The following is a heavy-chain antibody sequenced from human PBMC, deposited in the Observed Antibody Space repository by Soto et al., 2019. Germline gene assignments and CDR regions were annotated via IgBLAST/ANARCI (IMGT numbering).Heavy chain of an antibody. CDR3: SSTSCHAFCMNYYYGMDV. D-gene: IGHD2-2*01. CDR1: GFTFGDYA. V-gene: IGHV3-49*03. Sequence: PGGSLRLSCTASGFTFGDYAMSWFRQAPGKGLEWVGFIRSKAYGGTTEYAASVKGRFTISRDDSKSIAYLQMNSLKTEDTAVYYCSSTSCHAFCMNYYYGMDVWGQGTTVTVSS. CDR2: IRSKAYGGTT. J-gene: IGHJ6*02.